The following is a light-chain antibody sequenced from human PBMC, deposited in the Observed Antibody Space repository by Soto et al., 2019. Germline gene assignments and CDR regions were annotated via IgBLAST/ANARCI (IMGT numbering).Light chain of an antibody. CDR2: RAS. CDR1: QTISSW. J-gene: IGKJ2*01. Sequence: DIQMTQSPSTLSASVGDRVTITCRASQTISSWLAWYQHKPGKAPKLLIYRASSLESGVPSRFSGSGSGTEFTLTISILQPDDFATYYCQQYNTYSYTFGQGTKVDIK. V-gene: IGKV1-5*03. CDR3: QQYNTYSYT.